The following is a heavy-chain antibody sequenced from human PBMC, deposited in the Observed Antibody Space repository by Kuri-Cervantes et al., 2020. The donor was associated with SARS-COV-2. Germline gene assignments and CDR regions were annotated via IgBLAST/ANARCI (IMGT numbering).Heavy chain of an antibody. CDR1: GGSVSSGSYY. CDR2: IYYSGST. CDR3: ARDHYDSSGYAFDI. Sequence: SETLSLTCTVSGGSVSSGSYYWSRIRQPPGKGLEWIGYIYYSGSTNYNPSLKSRVTISVDTSKNQFSLKLSSVTAADTAVYYCARDHYDSSGYAFDIWGQGTMVTVSS. V-gene: IGHV4-61*01. D-gene: IGHD3-22*01. J-gene: IGHJ3*02.